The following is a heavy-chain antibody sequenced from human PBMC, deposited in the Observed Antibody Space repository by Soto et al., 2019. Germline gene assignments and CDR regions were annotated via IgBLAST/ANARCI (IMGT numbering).Heavy chain of an antibody. V-gene: IGHV1-18*01. CDR3: ARGGTPIDY. D-gene: IGHD3-16*01. CDR2: ISAYNGNT. CDR1: GYTFTNFG. J-gene: IGHJ4*02. Sequence: QVQLVQSGAEVKKPGASVKVSCKTSGYTFTNFGLSWVRQAPGQGLEWMGWISAYNGNTNYAQNFQCRATMTADTSTSTSYMELWSLRSDDTAVYYGARGGTPIDYWGQGTLVTVSS.